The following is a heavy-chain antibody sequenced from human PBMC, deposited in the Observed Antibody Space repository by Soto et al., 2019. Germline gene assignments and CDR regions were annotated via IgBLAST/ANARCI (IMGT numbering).Heavy chain of an antibody. CDR3: VKGEYSSNWSPFDY. D-gene: IGHD6-13*01. CDR2: FSDGGFST. Sequence: PGGSLRLSCAASGFTFSSYGMHWVRQAPGKGLEWVSTFSDGGFSTSYADSVKGRFTISGDNSKNTLYLQMNSLTAEDTALYYCVKGEYSSNWSPFDYWGQGTLVTVSS. CDR1: GFTFSSYG. J-gene: IGHJ4*02. V-gene: IGHV3-23*01.